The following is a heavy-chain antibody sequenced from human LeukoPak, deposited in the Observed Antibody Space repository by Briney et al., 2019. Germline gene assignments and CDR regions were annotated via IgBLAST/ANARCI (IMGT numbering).Heavy chain of an antibody. V-gene: IGHV3-23*01. CDR1: GFTFSNYG. Sequence: GGSLRLSCAASGFTFSNYGMAWVRPVPGKGLEWVSAISASASSTYYTDSVKGRFTISRDNSKNTLYLQMNNLRADDTAVYYCAKEIWPTVTTPGRTYFDYWGQGTLVTVSS. CDR3: AKEIWPTVTTPGRTYFDY. J-gene: IGHJ4*02. CDR2: ISASASST. D-gene: IGHD4-17*01.